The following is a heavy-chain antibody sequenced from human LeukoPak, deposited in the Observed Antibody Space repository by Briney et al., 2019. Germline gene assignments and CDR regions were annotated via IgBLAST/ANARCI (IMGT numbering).Heavy chain of an antibody. CDR3: ARLREGLLSDYFDY. CDR1: GGPISSSSYY. Sequence: SETLSLTCTVSGGPISSSSYYWGWIRQPPGKGLEWIGSIYYSGSTYYNPSLKSRVTISVDTSKNQFSLKLSSVTAADTAVYYCARLREGLLSDYFDYWGQGTLVTVSS. V-gene: IGHV4-39*01. J-gene: IGHJ4*02. CDR2: IYYSGST. D-gene: IGHD2-2*01.